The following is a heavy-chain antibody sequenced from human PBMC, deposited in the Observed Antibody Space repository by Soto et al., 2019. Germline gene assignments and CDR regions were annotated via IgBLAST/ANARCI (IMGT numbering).Heavy chain of an antibody. Sequence: ASETLSVTCAVSDSSVRSSYWWGWIRLPPGQGLEWVGYISYNGDTYSNPSLKRRVSMSVDTSKNHFSLKLDSVTAIDTATYYCARIVAPGTQGWFDPLGQGTLVTVSS. D-gene: IGHD1-1*01. CDR1: DSSVRSSYW. J-gene: IGHJ5*02. CDR3: ARIVAPGTQGWFDP. CDR2: ISYNGDT. V-gene: IGHV4-28*01.